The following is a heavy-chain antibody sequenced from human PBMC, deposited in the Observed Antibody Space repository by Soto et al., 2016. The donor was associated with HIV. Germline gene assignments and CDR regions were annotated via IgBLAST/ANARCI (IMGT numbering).Heavy chain of an antibody. V-gene: IGHV1-2*02. J-gene: IGHJ5*02. CDR3: ARDIEDCGSTTCHRWFDP. CDR1: GYTFTGYY. CDR2: ITPNSGGT. D-gene: IGHD2-2*01. Sequence: QVQLVQSGAEVKKPGASVKVSCKASGYTFTGYYMHWVRQAPGQGLEWMGWITPNSGGTNYAQKFQGRVTMTRDTSISTAYMELSRLRSDDTAVYYCARDIEDCGSTTCHRWFDPWGQGTLVTVSS.